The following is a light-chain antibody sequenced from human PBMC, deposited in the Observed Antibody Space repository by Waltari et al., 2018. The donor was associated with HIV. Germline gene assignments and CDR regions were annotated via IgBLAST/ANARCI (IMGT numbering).Light chain of an antibody. CDR3: AAWDDSLNGWV. Sequence: QSVLTQPPSASGTPGQRVTISCSGSSPNIGSNTVNWYQQLPGTAPKLLMYSTNQRPSGVPDRFSGSKSGTSASLAISGLQSEDEADYYCAAWDDSLNGWVFGGGTKLTVL. CDR1: SPNIGSNT. V-gene: IGLV1-44*01. J-gene: IGLJ3*02. CDR2: STN.